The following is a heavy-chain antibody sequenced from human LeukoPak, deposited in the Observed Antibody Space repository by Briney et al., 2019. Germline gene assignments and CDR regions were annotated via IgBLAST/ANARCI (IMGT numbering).Heavy chain of an antibody. CDR2: INPSGGST. Sequence: ASVKVSCKASGYTFTIYYMHWGRQAPGQGLEWRGLINPSGGSTSYAQKFQGRVTMTRDMSTSTVYMELSSLRSEDTAVYYCARPSTPNWEWYNWFDPWGQGTLVTVSS. J-gene: IGHJ5*02. D-gene: IGHD7-27*01. CDR3: ARPSTPNWEWYNWFDP. V-gene: IGHV1-46*01. CDR1: GYTFTIYY.